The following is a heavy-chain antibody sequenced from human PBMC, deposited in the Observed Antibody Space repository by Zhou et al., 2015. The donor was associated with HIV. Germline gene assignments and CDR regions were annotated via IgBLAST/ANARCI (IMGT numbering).Heavy chain of an antibody. CDR1: GGTFSSYA. D-gene: IGHD6-13*01. Sequence: QVQLVQSAGEVKKPGSSVKVSCKASGGTFSSYAISWVRQAPGQGLEWMGGIIPIFGTANYAQKFQGRVTITADKSTNTAYMEVSSLRSEDTAVYYCAREPDLTGYSSSWYGGFDYWGQGTLVTVSS. CDR3: AREPDLTGYSSSWYGGFDY. CDR2: IIPIFGTA. J-gene: IGHJ4*02. V-gene: IGHV1-69*06.